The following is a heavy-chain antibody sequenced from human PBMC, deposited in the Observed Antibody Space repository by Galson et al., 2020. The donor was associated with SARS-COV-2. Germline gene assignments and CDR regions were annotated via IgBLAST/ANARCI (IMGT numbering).Heavy chain of an antibody. CDR1: GFTFDDYA. J-gene: IGHJ4*02. CDR3: AKDLHYDSSAKTCDY. V-gene: IGHV3-9*01. CDR2: INWNSGSI. D-gene: IGHD3-22*01. Sequence: SLKISCAASGFTFDDYAMHWVRQAPGKGLEWVSGINWNSGSIAYADSVKGRFTISRDNAKNSLYLQMNSLRAEDTALYYCAKDLHYDSSAKTCDYWGQGTLVTVSS.